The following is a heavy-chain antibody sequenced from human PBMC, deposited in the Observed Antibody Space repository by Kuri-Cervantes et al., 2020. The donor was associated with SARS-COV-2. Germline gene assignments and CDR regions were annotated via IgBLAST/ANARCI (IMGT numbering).Heavy chain of an antibody. V-gene: IGHV4-59*01. CDR2: IYYSGST. D-gene: IGHD4-17*01. J-gene: IGHJ5*02. CDR3: ARAGDYGDYWWFDP. CDR1: GGSISSYY. Sequence: GSLRLSCTVSGGSISSYYWSWIRQPPGKGLEWIGYIYYSGSTNYNPSLKSRVTISVDTSKNQFSLKLSSVTAADTAVYYCARAGDYGDYWWFDPWGQGTLVTVSS.